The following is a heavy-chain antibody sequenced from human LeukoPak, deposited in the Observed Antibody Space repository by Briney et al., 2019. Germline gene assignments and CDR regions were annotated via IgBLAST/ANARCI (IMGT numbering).Heavy chain of an antibody. D-gene: IGHD3-10*01. Sequence: LRLSCTASGFTFSGHYMDWVRQPPGKGLEWIGFIHDSGSTLYNPSLKSRIIISRDVSRNQFSLQLTSVTAADTAVYYCARGFGSGNYYYGWFDPWGQGALVTVSS. CDR2: IHDSGST. CDR1: GFTFSGHY. J-gene: IGHJ5*02. V-gene: IGHV4-30-4*08. CDR3: ARGFGSGNYYYGWFDP.